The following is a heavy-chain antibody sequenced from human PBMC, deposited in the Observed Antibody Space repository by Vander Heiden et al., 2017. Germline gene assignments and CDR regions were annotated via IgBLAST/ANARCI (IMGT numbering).Heavy chain of an antibody. J-gene: IGHJ4*02. Sequence: EVQLVESGGGLVQPGRSLSLSCAASGFTFDDYAMHWVRQAPAKGLEWVSGISWNSGSIGYADSVKGRFTISRDNAKNSLYLQMNSLRAEDTALYYCAKDIEAAGPSDFDYWGQGTLVTVSS. CDR1: GFTFDDYA. CDR3: AKDIEAAGPSDFDY. D-gene: IGHD6-13*01. CDR2: ISWNSGSI. V-gene: IGHV3-9*01.